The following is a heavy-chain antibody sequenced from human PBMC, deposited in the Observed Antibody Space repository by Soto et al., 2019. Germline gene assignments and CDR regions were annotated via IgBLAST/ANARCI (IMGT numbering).Heavy chain of an antibody. J-gene: IGHJ6*03. D-gene: IGHD6-13*01. CDR2: IWYDGSNK. CDR3: ARDHIAAAGDYYYYYMDV. Sequence: QVQLVESGGGVVQPGRSLRLSCAASGFTFSSYGMHWVRQAPGKGLEWVAVIWYDGSNKYYADSVKGRFTISRENSKNTLYLQMNSLRAEDTAVYYCARDHIAAAGDYYYYYMDVWGKGTTVTVSS. CDR1: GFTFSSYG. V-gene: IGHV3-33*01.